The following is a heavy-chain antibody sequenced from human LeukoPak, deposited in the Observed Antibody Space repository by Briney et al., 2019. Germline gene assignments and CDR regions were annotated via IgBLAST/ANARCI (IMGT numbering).Heavy chain of an antibody. Sequence: PSETLSLTCSVSGGSVSSPIFYWNWIRQPPGKGLEWIGYIYYTGDTFYNPSLKSRVTMSLDTSDNQFSLKMSSVTAADTAMYYCGKVGRNSNSWGQGTLVTVSS. CDR3: GKVGRNSNS. CDR1: GGSVSSPIFY. CDR2: IYYTGDT. J-gene: IGHJ4*02. D-gene: IGHD4-23*01. V-gene: IGHV4-31*03.